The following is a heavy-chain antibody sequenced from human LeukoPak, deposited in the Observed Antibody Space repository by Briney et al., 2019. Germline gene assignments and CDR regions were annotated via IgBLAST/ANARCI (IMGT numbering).Heavy chain of an antibody. CDR3: ARDSLWFGESRVYYMDV. CDR2: INPNSGGT. V-gene: IGHV1-2*02. CDR1: GYTFTGYY. J-gene: IGHJ6*03. Sequence: GASVKVSCKASGYTFTGYYMHWVRQAPGQGLEWMGWINPNSGGTNYAQKFQGRVTMTRDTSISTAYMELSRLRSDDTAVYYCARDSLWFGESRVYYMDVWGKGTTVTISS. D-gene: IGHD3-10*01.